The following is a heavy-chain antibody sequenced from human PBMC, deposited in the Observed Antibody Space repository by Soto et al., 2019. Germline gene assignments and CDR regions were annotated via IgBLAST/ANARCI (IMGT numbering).Heavy chain of an antibody. CDR3: ARGGRGILTGYYMSSYYYGMDV. CDR1: GGSFSGYY. D-gene: IGHD3-9*01. J-gene: IGHJ6*02. CDR2: INHSGST. Sequence: SETLSLTCAVYGGSFSGYYWSWIRQPPGKGLEWIGEINHSGSTNYNPSLKSRVTISVDTSKNQFSLKLSSVTAADTAVYYCARGGRGILTGYYMSSYYYGMDVWGQGTTVT. V-gene: IGHV4-34*01.